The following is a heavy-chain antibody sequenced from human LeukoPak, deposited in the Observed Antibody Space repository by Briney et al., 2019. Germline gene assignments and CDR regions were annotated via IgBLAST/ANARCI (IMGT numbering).Heavy chain of an antibody. CDR2: ISWNSGSI. J-gene: IGHJ6*04. D-gene: IGHD3-10*01. Sequence: GRSLRLSCAASGFTFDDYAMHWVRQAPGKGLEWVSGISWNSGSIGYADSVKGRFTISRDNAKNSLYLQMNSLRAEDTALYYCAKTRRGVFSGMDVWGKGTTVTVSS. CDR1: GFTFDDYA. V-gene: IGHV3-9*01. CDR3: AKTRRGVFSGMDV.